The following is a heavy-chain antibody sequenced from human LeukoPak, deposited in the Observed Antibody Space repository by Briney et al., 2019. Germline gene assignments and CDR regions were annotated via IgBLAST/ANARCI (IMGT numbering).Heavy chain of an antibody. CDR3: ATDVQYQLLDNDAFDI. J-gene: IGHJ3*02. Sequence: ASVKVSCEVSGYTLTELSMHWVRQAPGKGLEWMGGFDPEDGETIYAQKFQGRVTMTEDTSTDTAYMELSSLRSEDTAVCYCATDVQYQLLDNDAFDICGQGTMVTVSS. D-gene: IGHD2-2*01. CDR2: FDPEDGET. V-gene: IGHV1-24*01. CDR1: GYTLTELS.